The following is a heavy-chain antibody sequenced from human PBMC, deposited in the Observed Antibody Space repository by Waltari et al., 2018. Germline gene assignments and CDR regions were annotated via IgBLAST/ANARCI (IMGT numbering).Heavy chain of an antibody. CDR2: ISSSGSST. V-gene: IGHV3-21*01. D-gene: IGHD3-22*01. CDR3: ARDMRYYYDSSGYEPHDY. CDR1: GFTFSSHN. Sequence: EVQLVESGGGLVKPGANLRLSCVVSGFTFSSHNMNWVRQAPGKGLEWVSSISSSGSSTYYADSMKGRFTISRDNAKNSLYLQMNSLRAEDTAVYYCARDMRYYYDSSGYEPHDYWGQGTLVTVSS. J-gene: IGHJ4*02.